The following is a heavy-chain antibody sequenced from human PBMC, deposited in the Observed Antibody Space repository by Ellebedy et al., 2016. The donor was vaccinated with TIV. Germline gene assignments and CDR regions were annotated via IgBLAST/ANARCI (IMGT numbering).Heavy chain of an antibody. Sequence: AASVKVSCKASGYTFTGYYIHWVRQAPGQGLEWMGWVNPNSGGTNYAQKFQDRVTMTRDPSISTAYMELSRLTSDDTALYYCARDQGDGSWWIGPWGQGTLVTVSS. CDR2: VNPNSGGT. CDR3: ARDQGDGSWWIGP. CDR1: GYTFTGYY. J-gene: IGHJ5*02. V-gene: IGHV1-2*02. D-gene: IGHD2-21*02.